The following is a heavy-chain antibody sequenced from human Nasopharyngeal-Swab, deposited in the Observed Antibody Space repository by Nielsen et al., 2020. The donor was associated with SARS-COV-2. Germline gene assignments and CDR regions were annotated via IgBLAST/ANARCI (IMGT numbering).Heavy chain of an antibody. D-gene: IGHD2-2*01. CDR2: ISSSSSPI. V-gene: IGHV3-48*04. J-gene: IGHJ3*02. CDR3: TTDVGSTATHI. Sequence: VRQAPGKGLEWLSYISSSSSPIYYAESVKGRFTISRDNSKNSLYLQMNSLRAEDTALYYCTTDVGSTATHIWGQGTVVTVSS.